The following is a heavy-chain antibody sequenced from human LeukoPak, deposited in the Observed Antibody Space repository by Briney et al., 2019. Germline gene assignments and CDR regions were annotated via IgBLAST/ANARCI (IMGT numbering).Heavy chain of an antibody. J-gene: IGHJ5*02. CDR1: GGSFRGYY. V-gene: IGHV4-34*01. CDR2: INHSGST. CDR3: ARGVYYDSSGARGCWFDP. Sequence: PSETLSLTCAVYGGSFRGYYWSWIRQPPGKGLEWIGEINHSGSTNYNPSPKSRVTISVDTSKNQFSLKLSSVTAVDTAVYYCARGVYYDSSGARGCWFDPWGQGTLVTVSS. D-gene: IGHD3-22*01.